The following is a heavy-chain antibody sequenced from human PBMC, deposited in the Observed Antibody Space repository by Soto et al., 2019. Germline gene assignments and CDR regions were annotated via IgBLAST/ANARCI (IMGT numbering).Heavy chain of an antibody. CDR3: ATGITIFGLLYYYGMDV. J-gene: IGHJ6*02. Sequence: ASVKVSCKVSGYTLTELPMHWVRQAPGKGLEWMGGFDPEDGETIYAQKFQGRVTMTEDTSTDTAYMELSSLRSEDTAVYYCATGITIFGLLYYYGMDVWGQGTTVTVSS. CDR1: GYTLTELP. D-gene: IGHD3-3*01. V-gene: IGHV1-24*01. CDR2: FDPEDGET.